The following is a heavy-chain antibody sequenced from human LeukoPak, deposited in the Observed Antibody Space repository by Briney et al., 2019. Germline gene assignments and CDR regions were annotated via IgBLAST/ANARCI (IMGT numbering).Heavy chain of an antibody. J-gene: IGHJ3*02. CDR1: GFTFSTYA. D-gene: IGHD7-27*01. CDR3: AKNGLGQVLADGFDI. CDR2: INSNGDEI. Sequence: GGSLRLSCAASGFTFSTYAMTWVRQAPGKGLEWVSGINSNGDEIYYADSVRGRFTISRDNSNNALYLQMDSLRAEDTAVYYCAKNGLGQVLADGFDIWGQGTMVTVSS. V-gene: IGHV3-23*01.